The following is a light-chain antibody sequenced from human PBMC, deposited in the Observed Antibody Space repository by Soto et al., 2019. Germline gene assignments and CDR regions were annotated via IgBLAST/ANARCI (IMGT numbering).Light chain of an antibody. CDR2: DAS. Sequence: EIVLTPSPATLSLSPGERATLSCRASQSVSSYLAWYQQKPGQAPRLLIYDASNRATGIPARFSGSGSGTDFTLTISSLEPEDFAVYYCQQRSNCRALTFGGGTKVDIK. CDR3: QQRSNCRALT. V-gene: IGKV3-11*01. J-gene: IGKJ4*01. CDR1: QSVSSY.